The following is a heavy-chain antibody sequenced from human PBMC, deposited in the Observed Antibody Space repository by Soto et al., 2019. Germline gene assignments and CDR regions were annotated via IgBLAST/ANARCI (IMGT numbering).Heavy chain of an antibody. D-gene: IGHD3-10*01. CDR2: IYYSGST. J-gene: IGHJ4*02. Sequence: QVQLQESGPGLVKPSQTLSLTCTVSGGSISSGVYYWSWIRQPPGKGLEWIGYIYYSGSTYYNPSLESRVNISVDPSKNQFSLKLSSVTAADTAVYYCARNHYGSITAGDYFDYWGQGTLVTASS. CDR1: GGSISSGVYY. V-gene: IGHV4-30-4*01. CDR3: ARNHYGSITAGDYFDY.